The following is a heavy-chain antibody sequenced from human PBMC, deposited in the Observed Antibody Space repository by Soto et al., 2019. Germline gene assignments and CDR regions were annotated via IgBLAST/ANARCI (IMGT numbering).Heavy chain of an antibody. V-gene: IGHV1-69*01. J-gene: IGHJ6*02. CDR3: ATTYCSGGNCYNYYYGMDV. D-gene: IGHD2-15*01. Sequence: QVQLVQSGAAVKKPGSSVKVSCRASGGTFSSSAICWVRQAPGQGLEWMGGLIPIFGPANYAQKFQGRVTLTADESTSTAYMELSSLRSEDTAVYYCATTYCSGGNCYNYYYGMDVWGQGTPGTVSS. CDR2: LIPIFGPA. CDR1: GGTFSSSA.